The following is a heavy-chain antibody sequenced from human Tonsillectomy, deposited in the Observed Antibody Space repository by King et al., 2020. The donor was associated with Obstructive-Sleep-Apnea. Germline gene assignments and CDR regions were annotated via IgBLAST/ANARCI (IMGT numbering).Heavy chain of an antibody. CDR3: ARGRVAAGSTYYYGMDV. Sequence: VQLKQWGAGLLKPSETLSLTCAVYGGSFSHYYWTWIRQPPGKGLECIGEVNDSGNTNYSPSLKSRVTISVDTSKNQFSLKVTSVTAADTAVYYCARGRVAAGSTYYYGMDVWGQGTTVTVSS. CDR1: GGSFSHYY. D-gene: IGHD6-13*01. V-gene: IGHV4-34*01. CDR2: VNDSGNT. J-gene: IGHJ6*02.